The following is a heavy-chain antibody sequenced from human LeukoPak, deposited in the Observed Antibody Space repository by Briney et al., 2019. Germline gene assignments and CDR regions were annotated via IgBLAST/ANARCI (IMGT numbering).Heavy chain of an antibody. CDR3: ATETIGRHYDY. J-gene: IGHJ4*02. V-gene: IGHV3-21*01. CDR1: GFTFSSCG. D-gene: IGHD1-14*01. Sequence: GGSLRLSCAASGFTFSSCGFNWVRQAPGKGLEWVSSIGPTCTDRYYADSVRGRFTISRDNAKNSMYLQMDSLRDEDTAVYYCATETIGRHYDYWGQGTLLTVSS. CDR2: IGPTCTDR.